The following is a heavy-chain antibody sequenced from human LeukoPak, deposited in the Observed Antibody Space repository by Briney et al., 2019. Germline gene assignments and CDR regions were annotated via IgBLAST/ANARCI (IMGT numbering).Heavy chain of an antibody. CDR1: GFTFSSYA. J-gene: IGHJ4*02. Sequence: PGGSLRLSCAASGFTFSSYAMSWVRQAPGKGLEWVSAISGSGGSTYYADSVKGRFTISRDNSKNTLYLKMNSLRAEDTAVYYCAKDSIVVVPAPSVFDYWGQGTLVTVSS. CDR3: AKDSIVVVPAPSVFDY. V-gene: IGHV3-23*01. CDR2: ISGSGGST. D-gene: IGHD2-2*01.